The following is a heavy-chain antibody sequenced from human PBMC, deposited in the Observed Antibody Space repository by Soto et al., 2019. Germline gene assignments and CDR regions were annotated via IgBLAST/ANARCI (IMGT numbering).Heavy chain of an antibody. CDR3: ASYYYDSRVGSFDY. V-gene: IGHV3-48*01. J-gene: IGHJ4*02. Sequence: EVQLVESGGGLVQPGGSLRLSCAASGFTFSSYSMNWVRQAPGKGLEWVSYISSSSSTIYYADSVKGRFTISRDNAKNSLYLQMNSLRAEDTAVYYCASYYYDSRVGSFDYWGQGTLVTVSS. CDR1: GFTFSSYS. CDR2: ISSSSSTI. D-gene: IGHD3-22*01.